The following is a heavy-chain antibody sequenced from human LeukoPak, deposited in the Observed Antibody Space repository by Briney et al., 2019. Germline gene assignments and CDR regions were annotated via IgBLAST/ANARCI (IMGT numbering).Heavy chain of an antibody. J-gene: IGHJ3*02. Sequence: GGSLRLSCAASGFAFSDYPMNWVRQAPGKGLEWVSYISSSSSYIYYADPVKGRFTISRDNAKNSLYLQMNSLRAEDTAVYYCAKRGEWELNAFDIWGQGTMVTVSS. CDR1: GFAFSDYP. V-gene: IGHV3-21*05. D-gene: IGHD1-26*01. CDR3: AKRGEWELNAFDI. CDR2: ISSSSSYI.